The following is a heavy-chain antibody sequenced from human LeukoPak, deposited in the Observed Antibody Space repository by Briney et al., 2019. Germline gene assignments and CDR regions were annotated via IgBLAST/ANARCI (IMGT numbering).Heavy chain of an antibody. J-gene: IGHJ4*02. Sequence: SQTLSLTCAISGDIVSSNSAAWNWIRQSPSRGLEWLGRTYYRSKWSSGYAESVKSRITINPDTSKNQFSLQLKSVTPEDTAVYYCARDPVGGSTIFDSWGQGTLVTVSS. CDR1: GDIVSSNSAA. D-gene: IGHD1-26*01. CDR2: TYYRSKWSS. CDR3: ARDPVGGSTIFDS. V-gene: IGHV6-1*01.